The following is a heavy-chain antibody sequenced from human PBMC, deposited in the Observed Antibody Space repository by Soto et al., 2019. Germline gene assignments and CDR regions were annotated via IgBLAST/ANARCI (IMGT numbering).Heavy chain of an antibody. CDR1: GHLFNNHW. Sequence: GESLKISCKGPGHLFNNHWIGWVRQTPGKGLEWMGLIFTRDSETKTSPSFQGHVSFSVDNSINTVYLQWTSLKTTDTAIYYCARQHPLDSSGWYYWGQGTLVTVSS. CDR2: IFTRDSET. J-gene: IGHJ4*02. CDR3: ARQHPLDSSGWYY. V-gene: IGHV5-51*01. D-gene: IGHD6-19*01.